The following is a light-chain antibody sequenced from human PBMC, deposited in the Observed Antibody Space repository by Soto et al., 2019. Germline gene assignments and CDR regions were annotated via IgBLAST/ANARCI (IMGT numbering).Light chain of an antibody. V-gene: IGKV3-20*01. CDR3: QHYDDSVWT. CDR2: GAS. Sequence: EIVLTQSPGTLSLSPGERATLSCRASQSVSSTNLAWYQQKLGQAPRLLIYGASSRATGIPDRFSGSGSGTDFTLTISRLEPEDFAVYYCQHYDDSVWTFGQGTKVDIK. J-gene: IGKJ1*01. CDR1: QSVSSTN.